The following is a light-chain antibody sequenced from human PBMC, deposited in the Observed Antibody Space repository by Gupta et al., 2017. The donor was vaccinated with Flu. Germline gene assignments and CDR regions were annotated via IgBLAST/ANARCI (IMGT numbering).Light chain of an antibody. J-gene: IGLJ2*01. CDR2: DVT. V-gene: IGLV2-14*03. Sequence: QPASVSGSPGQSITISCTGISSDVGGYDDVSWYQQHPGKAPKLMIYDVTNRPSGVSNRFSGSKSGNTASLTISGLQAEDEADYYCSAYITTTLDVAFGGGTKLTVL. CDR3: SAYITTTLDVA. CDR1: SSDVGGYDD.